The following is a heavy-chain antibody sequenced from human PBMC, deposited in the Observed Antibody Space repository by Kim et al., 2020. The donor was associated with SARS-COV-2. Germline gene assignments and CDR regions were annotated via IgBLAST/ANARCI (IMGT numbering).Heavy chain of an antibody. Sequence: SETLSLTCTVSGGSISSYYWSWIRQPPGKGLEWIGYIYYSGSTNYNPSLKSRVTISVDTSKNQFSLKLSSVTAADTAVYYCASGYDTVGYGMDVWGQGTTVTVSS. CDR3: ASGYDTVGYGMDV. D-gene: IGHD5-12*01. CDR1: GGSISSYY. J-gene: IGHJ6*02. CDR2: IYYSGST. V-gene: IGHV4-59*08.